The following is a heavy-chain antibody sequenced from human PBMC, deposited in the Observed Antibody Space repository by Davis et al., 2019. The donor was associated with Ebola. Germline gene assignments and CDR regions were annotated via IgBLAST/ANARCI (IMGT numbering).Heavy chain of an antibody. Sequence: GESLKISCAASGFTFSSYAMSWVRQAPGKGLEWVSAISGSGGSTYYADSVKGRFTISRGNSKNTLYLQLNSLRAEDTAVYYCAKDKQWLVHYFDYWGQGTLVTVSS. D-gene: IGHD6-19*01. CDR2: ISGSGGST. CDR3: AKDKQWLVHYFDY. CDR1: GFTFSSYA. V-gene: IGHV3-23*01. J-gene: IGHJ4*02.